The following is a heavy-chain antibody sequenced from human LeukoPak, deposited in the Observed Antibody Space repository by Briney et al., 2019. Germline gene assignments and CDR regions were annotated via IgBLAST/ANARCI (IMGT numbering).Heavy chain of an antibody. Sequence: SVKVSCKASGGTFSSYAISWVRQAPGQGLEWMGRIIPILGIANYAQKFQGRVTITADKSTSTAYMELSSLRSEDTAVYYCARNEYYGSSGYYYGAFDIWGQGTMVTVSS. V-gene: IGHV1-69*04. CDR3: ARNEYYGSSGYYYGAFDI. CDR1: GGTFSSYA. CDR2: IIPILGIA. J-gene: IGHJ3*02. D-gene: IGHD3-22*01.